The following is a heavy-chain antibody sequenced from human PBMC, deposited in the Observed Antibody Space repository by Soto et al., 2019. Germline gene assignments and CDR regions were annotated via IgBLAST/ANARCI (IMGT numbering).Heavy chain of an antibody. D-gene: IGHD2-2*01. CDR1: GDTFKKFA. J-gene: IGHJ6*02. Sequence: QVQLVQSGPEVKKPGSSVKVSCKTSGDTFKKFALSWVRQAPGHGPEWMGVIIPLFGTTKYTPKFQGRVTFTAYKSTGTAYLELTSLMSEDTATDFCARGVVPAAGAAPHYFHYGVDGWGQGTTVTVAS. V-gene: IGHV1-69*06. CDR3: ARGVVPAAGAAPHYFHYGVDG. CDR2: IIPLFGTT.